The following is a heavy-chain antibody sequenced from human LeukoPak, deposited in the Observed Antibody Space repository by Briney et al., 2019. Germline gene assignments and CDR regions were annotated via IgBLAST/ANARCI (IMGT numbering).Heavy chain of an antibody. Sequence: PGGSLRLSCAASGFTFSSYGMHWVRQAPGKGLEWVAVIWYDGSNKYYADSVKGRFTISRDNSKNTLYLQMNSLRAEDTAVCYCARDRVVRDYYYYGMDVWGQGTTVTVSS. V-gene: IGHV3-33*01. CDR1: GFTFSSYG. J-gene: IGHJ6*02. D-gene: IGHD6-6*01. CDR2: IWYDGSNK. CDR3: ARDRVVRDYYYYGMDV.